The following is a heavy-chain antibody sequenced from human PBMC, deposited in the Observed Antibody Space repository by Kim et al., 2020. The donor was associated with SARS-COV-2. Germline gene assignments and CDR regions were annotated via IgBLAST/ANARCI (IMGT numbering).Heavy chain of an antibody. CDR3: ARGPNYSPFDY. Sequence: IYNADSVRGRCTISRDNDKNSLYLQMNSLRAEDTAVYYCARGPNYSPFDYWGQGTLVTVSS. J-gene: IGHJ4*02. V-gene: IGHV3-48*03. D-gene: IGHD4-4*01. CDR2: I.